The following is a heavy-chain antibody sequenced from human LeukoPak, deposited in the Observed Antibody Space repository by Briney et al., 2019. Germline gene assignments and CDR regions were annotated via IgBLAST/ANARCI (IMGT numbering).Heavy chain of an antibody. Sequence: GGSLRLSCAASGFTFSSYAMSWVRQAPGKGLEWVSAISGSGGSTYYADSVKGRFTISRDNSKNTLYLQMNSLRAEDTAVYYCAKGSIAVAGKLYYFDYWGQGTLVTVSS. CDR3: AKGSIAVAGKLYYFDY. CDR2: ISGSGGST. J-gene: IGHJ4*02. CDR1: GFTFSSYA. D-gene: IGHD6-19*01. V-gene: IGHV3-23*01.